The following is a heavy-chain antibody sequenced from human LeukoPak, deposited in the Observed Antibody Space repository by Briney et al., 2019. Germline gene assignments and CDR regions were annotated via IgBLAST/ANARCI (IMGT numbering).Heavy chain of an antibody. V-gene: IGHV3-74*01. CDR3: ASERSIGGYYYGMDV. J-gene: IGHJ6*02. Sequence: PGGSLRLSCAASGFTFSTYWMHWVRQAPGKGLVWVSRINTDGTSTSYADSVKGRFTISRDNAKSSLYLQMNSLRAEDTAVYYCASERSIGGYYYGMDVWGQGTTVTVSS. CDR1: GFTFSTYW. D-gene: IGHD3-10*01. CDR2: INTDGTST.